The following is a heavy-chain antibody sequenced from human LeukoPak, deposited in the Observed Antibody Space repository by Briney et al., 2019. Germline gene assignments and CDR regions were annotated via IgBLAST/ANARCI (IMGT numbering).Heavy chain of an antibody. CDR3: ASYGDYGPHESRDAFDI. CDR1: GGSISSGDYY. D-gene: IGHD4-17*01. Sequence: SETLSLTCTVSGGSISSGDYYWSWIRQPPGKGLEWIGYIYYSGSTYYNPSLKSRVTISVDTSKNQFSLKLSSVTAADTAVYYCASYGDYGPHESRDAFDIWGQGTMVTVSS. J-gene: IGHJ3*02. CDR2: IYYSGST. V-gene: IGHV4-30-4*01.